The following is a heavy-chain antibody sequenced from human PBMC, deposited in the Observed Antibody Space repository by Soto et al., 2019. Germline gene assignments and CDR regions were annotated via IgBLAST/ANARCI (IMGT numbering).Heavy chain of an antibody. CDR1: GGSISSGGYY. D-gene: IGHD2-2*01. CDR3: AAYFSSTSCYERWSPKSYYYYMDV. CDR2: IYYSGST. Sequence: PSETLSLTCTVSGGSISSGGYYWSWIRQHPGKGLEWIGYIYYSGSTYYNPSLKSRVTISVDTSKNQFSLKLSSATAADTAVYYCAAYFSSTSCYERWSPKSYYYYMDVWGKGTTVTVSS. V-gene: IGHV4-31*03. J-gene: IGHJ6*03.